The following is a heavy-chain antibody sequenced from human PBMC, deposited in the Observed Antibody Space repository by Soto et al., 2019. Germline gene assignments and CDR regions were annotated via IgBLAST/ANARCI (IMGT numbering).Heavy chain of an antibody. CDR2: IIIAGGGT. D-gene: IGHD2-15*01. Sequence: QMQVVQSGPEVKKPGTSVTVSCKPSGIIFSNSAVQWVRQARGQRLEWLGYIIIAGGGTKYSQNLQGKITITRDMSTNTAYTQLTSLRSEDTAIYYCAAELYSGGRCCSFDIWGQGTMITVSS. J-gene: IGHJ3*02. V-gene: IGHV1-58*01. CDR1: GIIFSNSA. CDR3: AAELYSGGRCCSFDI.